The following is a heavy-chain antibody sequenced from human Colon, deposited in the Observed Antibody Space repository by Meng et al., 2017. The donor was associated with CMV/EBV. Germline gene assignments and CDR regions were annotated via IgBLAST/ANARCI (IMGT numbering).Heavy chain of an antibody. CDR1: GFTFRNYW. J-gene: IGHJ4*02. D-gene: IGHD3-10*01. Sequence: GGSLRLSCVASGFTFRNYWMHWVRQSPGKGLVWVSHILNDGSGTGYADSVKGRFTISRDNAKNTLYLQMDSLRVEDTALYYCARGAGGFDHRGQGTRVTVSS. CDR3: ARGAGGFDH. CDR2: ILNDGSGT. V-gene: IGHV3-74*01.